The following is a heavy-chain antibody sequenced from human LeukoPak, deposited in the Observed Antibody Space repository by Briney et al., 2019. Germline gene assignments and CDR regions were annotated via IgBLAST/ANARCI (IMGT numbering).Heavy chain of an antibody. CDR1: GGSISSSSYY. V-gene: IGHV4-39*01. CDR3: ARRGYCSGGSCYYYYGMDV. Sequence: KPSETLSLTCTVSGGSISSSSYYWGWIRQPPGKGLEWIGSIYYSGSTYYNPSLKSRVTISVDTSKNQFSLKLSSVTAADTAVYYCARRGYCSGGSCYYYYGMDVWGQGTLVTVSS. J-gene: IGHJ6*02. D-gene: IGHD2-15*01. CDR2: IYYSGST.